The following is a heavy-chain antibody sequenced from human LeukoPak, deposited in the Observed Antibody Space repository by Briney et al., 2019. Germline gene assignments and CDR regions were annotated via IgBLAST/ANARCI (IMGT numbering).Heavy chain of an antibody. CDR1: GFTFSSYW. Sequence: GGSLRLSCAASGFTFSSYWMSWVRQAPGKGLEWVANIKQDGSEKYYVNSVKGRFTISRDNAKNSLYLQMNSLRAEDTAVYYCARDLKWGLQDGMDVWGQGTTVTVSS. V-gene: IGHV3-7*01. J-gene: IGHJ6*02. CDR3: ARDLKWGLQDGMDV. D-gene: IGHD1-26*01. CDR2: IKQDGSEK.